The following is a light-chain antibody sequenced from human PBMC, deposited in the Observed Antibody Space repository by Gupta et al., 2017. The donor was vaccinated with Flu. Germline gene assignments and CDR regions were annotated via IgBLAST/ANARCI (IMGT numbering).Light chain of an antibody. CDR2: DAS. Sequence: LCVTPGERATLSCRASESIGNKLAWYQQKPGQAPRLLIYDASTRAAGLPARFSGTGAETEFSLTISSRQSEDSAVYYCQQYKIWPPWTFGQGTKVEIK. CDR3: QQYKIWPPWT. V-gene: IGKV3-15*01. CDR1: ESIGNK. J-gene: IGKJ1*01.